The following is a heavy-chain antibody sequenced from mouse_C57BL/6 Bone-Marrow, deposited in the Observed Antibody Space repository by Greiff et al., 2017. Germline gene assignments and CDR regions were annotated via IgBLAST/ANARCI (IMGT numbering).Heavy chain of an antibody. CDR3: ARRGTTFAY. V-gene: IGHV1-18*01. CDR2: INPNNGGT. Sequence: EVQLQQSGPELVKPGASVKIPCKASGYTFTDYNVDWVKQSHGKSLEWIGDINPNNGGTIYNQKFKGKATLTVDKSSSTAYMELRSLTSEDTAVYYCARRGTTFAYWGQGTLVTVSA. J-gene: IGHJ3*01. D-gene: IGHD1-1*01. CDR1: GYTFTDYN.